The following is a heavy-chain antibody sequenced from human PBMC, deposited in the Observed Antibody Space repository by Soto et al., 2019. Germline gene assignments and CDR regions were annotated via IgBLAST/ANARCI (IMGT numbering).Heavy chain of an antibody. D-gene: IGHD3-3*01. V-gene: IGHV4-59*12. Sequence: PSETLSLTCNVSGSSISSYYWSWIRQPPGKGLEWIGYVYYTGSTLYNPSLKSRVTISVDMSKNQFSLKLSSVTAADTAVYYCARALRGDFWSGNWFDSWGQGTLVTVSS. CDR3: ARALRGDFWSGNWFDS. CDR2: VYYTGST. CDR1: GSSISSYY. J-gene: IGHJ5*01.